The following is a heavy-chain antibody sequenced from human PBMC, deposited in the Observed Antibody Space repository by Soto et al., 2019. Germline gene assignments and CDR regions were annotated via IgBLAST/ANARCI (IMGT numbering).Heavy chain of an antibody. V-gene: IGHV4-31*03. CDR2: IYYTGHT. D-gene: IGHD2-8*01. CDR1: CGYISSGGNY. J-gene: IGHJ4*02. Sequence: SETLSLTCSVSCGYISSGGNYWSWIRQHPGRGLEWIGFIYYTGHTKYNAALKSRASISGDMSENQFSLILTSVTAADTAVYYCAREDINESFFDSWGPGILVTVSS. CDR3: AREDINESFFDS.